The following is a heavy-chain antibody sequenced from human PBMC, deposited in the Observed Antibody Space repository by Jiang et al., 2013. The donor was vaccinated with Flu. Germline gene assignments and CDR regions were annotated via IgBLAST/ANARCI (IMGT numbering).Heavy chain of an antibody. D-gene: IGHD6-19*01. CDR1: GFSLNTSGVC. CDR3: AGGRYSSGWYVDFDY. Sequence: KPTQTLTLTCTFSGFSLNTSGVCVSWIRQPPGKALEWLARIDWDDDKYYSTSLKTRLTISKDTSKNQVVLTMTNMDPVDTATYYCAGGRYSSGWYVDFDYWGQGTLVTVSS. J-gene: IGHJ4*02. V-gene: IGHV2-70*11. CDR2: IDWDDDK.